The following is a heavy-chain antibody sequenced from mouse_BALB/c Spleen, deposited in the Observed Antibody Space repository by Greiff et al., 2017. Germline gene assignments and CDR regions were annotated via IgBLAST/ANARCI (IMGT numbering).Heavy chain of an antibody. CDR2: ISYSGST. V-gene: IGHV3-2*02. D-gene: IGHD1-1*01. CDR3: ARRRESSYFDY. Sequence: VQLKESGPGLVKPSQSLSLTCTVTGYSITSDYAWNWIRQFPGNKLEWMGYISYSGSTSYNPSLKSRISITRDTSKNQFFLQLNSVTTEDTATYYCARRRESSYFDYWGQGTTLTVSS. J-gene: IGHJ2*01. CDR1: GYSITSDYA.